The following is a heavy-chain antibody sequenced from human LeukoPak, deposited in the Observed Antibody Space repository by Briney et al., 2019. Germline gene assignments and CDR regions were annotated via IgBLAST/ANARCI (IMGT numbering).Heavy chain of an antibody. CDR1: GGSFSGYY. Sequence: SETLSLTCAVYGGSFSGYYWSWIRQPPGKGLEWIGEINHSGSTNYNPSLKSRVTISVDTSKNQFSLKLTSVTAADTAVYYCASRNDIMTGYVFDFWGQGTLVTVSS. CDR2: INHSGST. J-gene: IGHJ4*02. CDR3: ASRNDIMTGYVFDF. D-gene: IGHD3-9*01. V-gene: IGHV4-34*01.